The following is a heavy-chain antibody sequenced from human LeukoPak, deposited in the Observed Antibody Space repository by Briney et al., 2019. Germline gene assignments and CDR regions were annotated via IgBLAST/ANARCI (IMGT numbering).Heavy chain of an antibody. CDR2: ISYDGSVI. Sequence: GGSLRLSCAASGFTLSSYGMHWVRQAPGKGLEWMTVISYDGSVIYNADSVKGRFTISRDNSKNTLYLQMSSLRAEDTAVYYCVKGSGWTYWGQGTLVTVSS. CDR3: VKGSGWTY. CDR1: GFTLSSYG. J-gene: IGHJ4*02. V-gene: IGHV3-30*18. D-gene: IGHD6-19*01.